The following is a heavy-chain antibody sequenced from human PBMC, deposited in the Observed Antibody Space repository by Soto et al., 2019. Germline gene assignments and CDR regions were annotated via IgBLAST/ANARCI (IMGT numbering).Heavy chain of an antibody. CDR2: IKQDGSEK. Sequence: PGGSLRRSCAASGFTFSSYLMSWVRQAPGKGLGWVANIKQDGSEKYYVDSVKGRFTISRDNAKNSLYLQMNSLRAEDTAVYYCARDQDAYYDFWSGYDPNYYFDYWGQGTLVTVSS. CDR1: GFTFSSYL. J-gene: IGHJ4*02. V-gene: IGHV3-7*01. D-gene: IGHD3-3*01. CDR3: ARDQDAYYDFWSGYDPNYYFDY.